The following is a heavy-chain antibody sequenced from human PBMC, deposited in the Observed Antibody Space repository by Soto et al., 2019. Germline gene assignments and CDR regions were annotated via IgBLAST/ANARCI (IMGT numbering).Heavy chain of an antibody. D-gene: IGHD5-18*01. Sequence: SETLSLTCTVSGGSISSSSYYWGWIRQPPGKGLEWIGSIYYSGSTYYNPSLKSRVTISVDTSKNQFSLKLSSVTAADTAVYYCARNSTAMVTDWLDPWGQGTLVTVST. CDR3: ARNSTAMVTDWLDP. J-gene: IGHJ5*02. V-gene: IGHV4-39*01. CDR1: GGSISSSSYY. CDR2: IYYSGST.